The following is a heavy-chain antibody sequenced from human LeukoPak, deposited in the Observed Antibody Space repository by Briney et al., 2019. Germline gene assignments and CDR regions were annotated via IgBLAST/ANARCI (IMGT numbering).Heavy chain of an antibody. CDR1: GGSISSSSYY. CDR2: IYYSGST. Sequence: SETLSLTCTVSGGSISSSSYYWGWIRQPPGKGLEWIGSIYYSGSTYYNPSLKRRVTISVDTSKNQFSLKLSSVTAADTAVYYCAAQSPAKGYYYYMDVWGKGTTVTVSS. CDR3: AAQSPAKGYYYYMDV. V-gene: IGHV4-39*01. J-gene: IGHJ6*03.